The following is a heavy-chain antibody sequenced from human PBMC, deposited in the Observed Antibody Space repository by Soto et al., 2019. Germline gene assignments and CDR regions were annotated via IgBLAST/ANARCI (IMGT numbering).Heavy chain of an antibody. V-gene: IGHV4-34*01. CDR1: GGSFSGYY. J-gene: IGHJ5*02. CDR2: INHSGST. D-gene: IGHD2-15*01. Sequence: QVQLQQWGAGLLKPSETLSLTCAVYGGSFSGYYWSWIRQPPGKGLEWIGEINHSGSTNYNPSLNGRLNLSVESSKNQFSLKVRSVTAADTVVYYCAREFLGYCSGGSCYSRWRPTNWFDPWGQGTLVTVSS. CDR3: AREFLGYCSGGSCYSRWRPTNWFDP.